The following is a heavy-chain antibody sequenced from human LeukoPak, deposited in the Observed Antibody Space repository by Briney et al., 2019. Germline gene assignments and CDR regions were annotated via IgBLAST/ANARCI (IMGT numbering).Heavy chain of an antibody. V-gene: IGHV3-30*04. CDR2: ISYDGSNK. D-gene: IGHD3-10*01. CDR1: GFTFSSYA. Sequence: GGSLRLSCAASGFTFSSYAMPWVRQAPGKGLEWVAVISYDGSNKYYADSVKGRFTISRDNSKNTLYLQMNSLRAEDTAVYYCARGGWFGGLSRFDPWGQGTLVTVSS. CDR3: ARGGWFGGLSRFDP. J-gene: IGHJ5*02.